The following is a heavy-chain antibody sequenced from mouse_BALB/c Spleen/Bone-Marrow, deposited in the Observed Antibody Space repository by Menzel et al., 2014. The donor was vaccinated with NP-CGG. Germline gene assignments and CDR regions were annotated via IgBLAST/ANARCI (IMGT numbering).Heavy chain of an antibody. Sequence: VQLQETGPGLVAPSQSLSITCSVSGLSLTSYGVHWVRQPPGKGLEWLVVIWSDGSTTYNSALKSRLVISKDNSKSQAFLKLNSLQTDDTAMYYCARRGDYDEGYAMDHWGQGTSVTVSS. D-gene: IGHD2-4*01. V-gene: IGHV2-6*02. CDR1: GLSLTSYG. J-gene: IGHJ4*01. CDR3: ARRGDYDEGYAMDH. CDR2: IWSDGST.